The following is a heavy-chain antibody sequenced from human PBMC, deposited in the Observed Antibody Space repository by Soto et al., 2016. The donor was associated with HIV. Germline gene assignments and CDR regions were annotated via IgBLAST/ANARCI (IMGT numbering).Heavy chain of an antibody. V-gene: IGHV3-66*01. J-gene: IGHJ4*02. CDR2: ISSGGNT. Sequence: EVQLVESGGDLVQPGRSLRLSCAASGFTVSSDYMSWVRQAPGKRLEWVSLISSGGNTYYADSVKGRFTISKDNSNNTVSLQMNSLRDDDTAVYYCARGSWGSGGNCYFPTWGQGTLVTVSS. CDR1: GFTVSSDY. D-gene: IGHD2-15*01. CDR3: ARGSWGSGGNCYFPT.